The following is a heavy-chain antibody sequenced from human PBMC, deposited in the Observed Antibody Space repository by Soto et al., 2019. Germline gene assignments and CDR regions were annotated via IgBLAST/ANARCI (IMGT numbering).Heavy chain of an antibody. CDR1: GGSISSYY. CDR2: IYYSGST. Sequence: SETLSLTCTVSGGSISSYYWSWIRQPPGKGLEWIGYIYYSGSTNYSPSLKSLVTISVDTSKNQFSLKLSSVTAADTALYYCARGPDYGDYRPFDYWGQGTLLTVSS. V-gene: IGHV4-59*01. J-gene: IGHJ4*02. CDR3: ARGPDYGDYRPFDY. D-gene: IGHD4-17*01.